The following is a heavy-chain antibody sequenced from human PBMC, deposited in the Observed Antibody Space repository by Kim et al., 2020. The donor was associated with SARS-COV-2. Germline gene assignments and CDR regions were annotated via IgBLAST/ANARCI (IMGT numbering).Heavy chain of an antibody. CDR3: ARAPVDHAFDI. CDR1: GFTFSSYD. V-gene: IGHV3-13*01. Sequence: GGSLRLSCAASGFTFSSYDMHWVRQATGKGLEWVSAIGTAGDTYYPGSVKGRFTISRENAKNSLYLQMNSLRAGDTAVYYCARAPVDHAFDIWGQGTMVTVFS. CDR2: IGTAGDT. D-gene: IGHD5-12*01. J-gene: IGHJ3*02.